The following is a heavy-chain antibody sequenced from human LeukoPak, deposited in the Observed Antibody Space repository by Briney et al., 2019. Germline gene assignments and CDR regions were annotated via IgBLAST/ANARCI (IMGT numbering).Heavy chain of an antibody. V-gene: IGHV3-30-3*01. CDR3: ARDRGSDSGSYPNWFDP. CDR2: ISYDGSNK. D-gene: IGHD1-26*01. J-gene: IGHJ5*02. CDR1: GFTFSSYA. Sequence: QPGGSLRLSCAASGFTFSSYAMHWVRQAPGKGLEWVAVISYDGSNKYYADSVKGRFTISRDNSKNTLYLQMNSLRAEDTAVYYCARDRGSDSGSYPNWFDPWGQGTLVTVSS.